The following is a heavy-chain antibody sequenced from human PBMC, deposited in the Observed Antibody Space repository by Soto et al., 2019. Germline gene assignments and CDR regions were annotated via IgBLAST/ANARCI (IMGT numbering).Heavy chain of an antibody. Sequence: QLQLQESGPGLVKPSETLSLTCTVSGGSISNSDFYWGWLRQPPGKGLDFIGSMYYSGTTYYNPSLKNRITISVDTSKNQLSLKLISVTAADTAVYYCAVVDSTGNWFDPWGQGALVTVSS. CDR1: GGSISNSDFY. D-gene: IGHD3-22*01. V-gene: IGHV4-39*01. J-gene: IGHJ5*02. CDR3: AVVDSTGNWFDP. CDR2: MYYSGTT.